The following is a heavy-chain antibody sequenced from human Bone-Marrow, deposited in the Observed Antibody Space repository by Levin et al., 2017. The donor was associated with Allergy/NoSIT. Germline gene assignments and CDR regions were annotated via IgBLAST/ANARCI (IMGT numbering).Heavy chain of an antibody. CDR2: INPNSGGT. CDR3: AREPRDEVRGKMGDNGVDP. J-gene: IGHJ5*02. Sequence: GESLKISCKASGYTFTGYYMHWVRQAPGQGLEWMGWINPNSGGTNYAQKFQGRVTMTRDTSISTAYMELSRLRSDDTAVYYCAREPRDEVRGKMGDNGVDPWGQGTLVTVSS. V-gene: IGHV1-2*02. D-gene: IGHD3-10*01. CDR1: GYTFTGYY.